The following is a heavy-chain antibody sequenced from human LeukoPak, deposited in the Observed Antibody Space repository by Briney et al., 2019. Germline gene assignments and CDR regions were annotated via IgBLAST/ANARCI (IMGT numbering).Heavy chain of an antibody. V-gene: IGHV4-34*01. D-gene: IGHD3-3*01. CDR1: GGSFSGYY. CDR2: INRSGST. Sequence: SETLSLTCAVYGGSFSGYYWSWIRQPPGKGLEWIGEINRSGSTNYNPSLKSRVTISVDTSKNQFSLKLSSVTAADTAVYYCAGRGDDFWSGYYTRPFDYWGQGTLVTVSS. J-gene: IGHJ4*02. CDR3: AGRGDDFWSGYYTRPFDY.